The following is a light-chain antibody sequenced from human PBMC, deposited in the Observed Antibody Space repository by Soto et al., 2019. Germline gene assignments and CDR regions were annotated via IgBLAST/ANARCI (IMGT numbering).Light chain of an antibody. CDR2: DVS. V-gene: IGLV2-14*01. J-gene: IGLJ1*01. CDR3: SSYTSSSTLGV. Sequence: QSVLTQPPSASGTPGQRVTISCTGTSSDVGGYNYVSWYQQHPGKAPKLMIYDVSNRPSGVSNRFSGSKYGNTASLTISGLQAEDEADYYCSSYTSSSTLGVFGTGTKLTVL. CDR1: SSDVGGYNY.